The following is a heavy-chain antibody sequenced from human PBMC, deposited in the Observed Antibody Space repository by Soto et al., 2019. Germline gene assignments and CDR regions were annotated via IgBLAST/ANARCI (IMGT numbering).Heavy chain of an antibody. J-gene: IGHJ4*02. D-gene: IGHD7-27*01. CDR2: IYYSGST. V-gene: IGHV4-59*01. CDR1: GGSISSYY. CDR3: ARDHLGMGFFVY. Sequence: SETLSLTCTVSGGSISSYYWSWIRQPPGKGLEWIGYIYYSGSTNYNPSLKSRVTISVDTSKNQFSLKLRSVTAAGTAVYYCARDHLGMGFFVYWGQGTLVPVSS.